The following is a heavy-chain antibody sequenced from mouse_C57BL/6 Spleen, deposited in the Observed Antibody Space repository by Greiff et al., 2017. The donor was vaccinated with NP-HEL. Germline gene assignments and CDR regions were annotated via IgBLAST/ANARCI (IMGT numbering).Heavy chain of an antibody. CDR2: IYPGDGDT. CDR3: ARRGLTTVVDDY. CDR1: GYAFSSSW. J-gene: IGHJ2*01. Sequence: QVQLKESGPELVKPGASVKISCKASGYAFSSSWMNWVKQRPGKGLEWIGRIYPGDGDTNYHGKFKGKATLTAGQSSSASYMQLIRLTSEDSAVYFCARRGLTTVVDDYWGQGTTLTVSS. D-gene: IGHD1-1*01. V-gene: IGHV1-82*01.